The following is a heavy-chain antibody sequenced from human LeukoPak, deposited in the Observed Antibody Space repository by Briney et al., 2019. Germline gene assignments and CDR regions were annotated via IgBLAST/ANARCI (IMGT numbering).Heavy chain of an antibody. D-gene: IGHD5-24*01. CDR3: ARVDGYNWDFDY. Sequence: SVKVSCKASGGAFNSYAISWVRQAHGQGLEWMGRIIPILGIASYAQKFQGRVTITADKSTSTAYMELSSLRSEDTAVYYCARVDGYNWDFDYWGQGTLVTVSS. CDR1: GGAFNSYA. V-gene: IGHV1-69*04. CDR2: IIPILGIA. J-gene: IGHJ4*02.